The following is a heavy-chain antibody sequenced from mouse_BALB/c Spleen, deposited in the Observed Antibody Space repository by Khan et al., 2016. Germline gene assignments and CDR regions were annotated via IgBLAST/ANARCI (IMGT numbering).Heavy chain of an antibody. V-gene: IGHV14-3*02. CDR3: SRSPYGYWFAY. J-gene: IGHJ3*01. CDR2: IDPANGNT. D-gene: IGHD2-2*01. CDR1: GFNIKDTY. Sequence: MQLQQSGAELVKPGASVKLSCTASGFNIKDTYINWVKQRPEEGLAWIGRIDPANGNTKYDPKFQGKATITADTSSNTAYLQLSSLTYEDTAVYYWSRSPYGYWFAYWGQGTLVTVSA.